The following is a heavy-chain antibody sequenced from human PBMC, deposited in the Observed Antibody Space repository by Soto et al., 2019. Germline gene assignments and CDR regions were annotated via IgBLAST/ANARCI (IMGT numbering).Heavy chain of an antibody. CDR2: SRKEALSYTT. CDR3: VSVDYLIGLKEGDY. V-gene: IGHV3-72*01. Sequence: EVQLVESGGGLVQPGGSLRLSCIVSGFTFSDNYMDWVRQAPGKGLEWVGRSRKEALSYTTEYAASGKGTFTMTREDSSNSPYLQINSLKHENTAIYDCVSVDYLIGLKEGDYWGQGTLVIVSS. J-gene: IGHJ4*02. D-gene: IGHD3-16*01. CDR1: GFTFSDNY.